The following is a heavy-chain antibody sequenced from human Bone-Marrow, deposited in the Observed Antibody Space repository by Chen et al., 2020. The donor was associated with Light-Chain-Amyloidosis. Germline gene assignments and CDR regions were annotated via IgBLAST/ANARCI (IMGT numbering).Heavy chain of an antibody. J-gene: IGHJ4*02. CDR1: GYTFPNYW. Sequence: EVQLEPAGPEVKKPGESLKISCKGSGYTFPNYWIGWVRQMPGKGLGWMGVIYAVESEARYRPSFECQATISPDCTITSAYLQRSTLKASDTAIYSCARRREGYNFDYWRQETLVLVSS. CDR2: IYAVESEA. D-gene: IGHD5-12*01. CDR3: ARRREGYNFDY. V-gene: IGHV5-51*01.